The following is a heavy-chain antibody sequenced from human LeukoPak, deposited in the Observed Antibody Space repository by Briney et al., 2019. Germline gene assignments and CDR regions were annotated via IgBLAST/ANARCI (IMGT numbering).Heavy chain of an antibody. D-gene: IGHD4-17*01. V-gene: IGHV4-30-4*01. J-gene: IGHJ4*02. Sequence: SETLSLTCTVSGGSISSGDYYWSWIRQPPGKGLEWIGYIYYSGSTYYNPSLKSRVTISVDTSKNQFSLKLSSVTAADTAVYYCDRWKTTVTTSADYFDYWGQGTLVTVSS. CDR2: IYYSGST. CDR3: DRWKTTVTTSADYFDY. CDR1: GGSISSGDYY.